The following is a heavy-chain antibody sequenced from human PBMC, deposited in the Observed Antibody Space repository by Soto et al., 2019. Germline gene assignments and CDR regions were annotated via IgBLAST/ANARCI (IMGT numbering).Heavy chain of an antibody. V-gene: IGHV3-23*01. CDR3: AKVEDIVVVVAATFDY. D-gene: IGHD2-15*01. CDR1: GFTFSSYA. CDR2: ISGSGGST. Sequence: GGSLRLSCAASGFTFSSYAMSWVRQAPGKGLEWVSAISGSGGSTYYADSVKGRFTISRDNSKNTLYLQMNSLRAEDTAVYYCAKVEDIVVVVAATFDYWGQGTLVTVSS. J-gene: IGHJ4*02.